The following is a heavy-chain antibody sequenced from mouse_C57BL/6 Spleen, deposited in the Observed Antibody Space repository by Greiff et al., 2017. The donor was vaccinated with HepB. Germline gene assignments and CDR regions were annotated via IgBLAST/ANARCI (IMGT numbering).Heavy chain of an antibody. D-gene: IGHD2-4*01. CDR1: GYAFTNYL. J-gene: IGHJ2*01. V-gene: IGHV1-54*01. CDR3: ARAMITEYYFDY. Sequence: VKLQQSGAELVRPGTSVKVSCKASGYAFTNYLIEWVKQRPGQGLEWIGVINPGSGGTNYNEKFKGKATLTADKSSSTAYMQLRSLTSEDSAVYFCARAMITEYYFDYWGQGTTLTVSS. CDR2: INPGSGGT.